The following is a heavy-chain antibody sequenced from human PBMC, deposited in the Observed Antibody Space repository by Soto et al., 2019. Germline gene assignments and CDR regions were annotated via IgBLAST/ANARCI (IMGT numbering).Heavy chain of an antibody. Sequence: QVRLVQSGAEVKEPGDSVRVSCEASGYTFTAYHIHWVRQAPGQGLEWMGWINPKFGNTGYAKDCPGRVFMTSDMCISTVDMEVRRLTSDDVGRYYCAGNMDYYYGRGSGNGHGVWGQGTTVTVFS. J-gene: IGHJ6*01. CDR1: GYTFTAYH. D-gene: IGHD3-10*02. CDR2: INPKFGNT. CDR3: AGNMDYYYGRGSGNGHGV. V-gene: IGHV1-2*02.